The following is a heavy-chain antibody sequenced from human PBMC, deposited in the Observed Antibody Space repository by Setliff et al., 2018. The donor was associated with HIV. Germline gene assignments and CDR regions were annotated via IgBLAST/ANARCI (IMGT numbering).Heavy chain of an antibody. V-gene: IGHV3-11*03. CDR2: IRTTSTHT. CDR1: GFTFSNAW. J-gene: IGHJ2*01. D-gene: IGHD3-22*01. Sequence: PGGSLRLSCAASGFTFSNAWMSWVRQAPGKGLEWISYIRTTSTHTNYADSVKGRFTISRDNAKNSLYLQMSSLRAEDTAVYYCARYYYDHLGYMSYADWYFDLWGPGTLVTVSS. CDR3: ARYYYDHLGYMSYADWYFDL.